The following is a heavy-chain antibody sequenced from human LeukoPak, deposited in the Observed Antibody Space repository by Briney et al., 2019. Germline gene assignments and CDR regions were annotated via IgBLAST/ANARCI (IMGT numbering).Heavy chain of an antibody. CDR3: AGRIAARPINNWFDP. Sequence: SETLSLTCTVSGGSLSRSTYYWGWIRQPPGKGLEWIGSIYYSGSTYYNPSLKSRVTISVDTSKNQSSLKLSSVTAADTAVYYCAGRIAARPINNWFDPWGQGTLVTVSS. CDR2: IYYSGST. V-gene: IGHV4-39*01. CDR1: GGSLSRSTYY. D-gene: IGHD6-6*01. J-gene: IGHJ5*02.